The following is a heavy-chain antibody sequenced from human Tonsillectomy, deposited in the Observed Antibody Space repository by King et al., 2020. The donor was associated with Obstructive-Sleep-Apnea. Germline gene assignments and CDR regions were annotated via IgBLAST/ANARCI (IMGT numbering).Heavy chain of an antibody. CDR1: GFTFSSYW. J-gene: IGHJ4*02. CDR2: INSDGSST. D-gene: IGHD6-13*01. V-gene: IGHV3-74*01. Sequence: VQLVESGGGLVQPGGSLRLSCAASGFTFSSYWMHWVRQAPGKRLVLVSRINSDGSSTSYADSVKGRFTISRDNAKNTLYLQMNSLRAEDTAVYYCARVDSSGWYKFDYWGQGTLVTVSS. CDR3: ARVDSSGWYKFDY.